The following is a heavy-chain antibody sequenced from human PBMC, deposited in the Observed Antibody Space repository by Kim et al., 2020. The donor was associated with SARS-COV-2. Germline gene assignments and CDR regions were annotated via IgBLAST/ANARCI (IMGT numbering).Heavy chain of an antibody. J-gene: IGHJ4*02. CDR3: ARLVVTYKYYFDY. CDR2: IYHSGST. V-gene: IGHV4-38-2*02. D-gene: IGHD3-22*01. CDR1: GYSISSGYY. Sequence: SETLSLTCTVSGYSISSGYYWGWIRQPPGKGLEWIVSIYHSGSTYYNPSLKSRVTISVDTSKNQFSLKLSSVTAADTAVYYCARLVVTYKYYFDYWGQGTLVTVSS.